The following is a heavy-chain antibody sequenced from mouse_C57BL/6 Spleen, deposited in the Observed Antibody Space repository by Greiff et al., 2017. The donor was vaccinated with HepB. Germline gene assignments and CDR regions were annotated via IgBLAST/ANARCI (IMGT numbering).Heavy chain of an antibody. Sequence: QVQLKQSGAELARPGASVKLSCKASGYTFTSYGISWVKQRTGQGLEWIGEIYPRSGNTYYNEKFKGKATLTADKSSSTAYMELRSLTSEDSAVYVCARETTVVPYAMDYWGQGTSVTVSS. D-gene: IGHD1-1*01. CDR3: ARETTVVPYAMDY. CDR1: GYTFTSYG. J-gene: IGHJ4*01. V-gene: IGHV1-81*01. CDR2: IYPRSGNT.